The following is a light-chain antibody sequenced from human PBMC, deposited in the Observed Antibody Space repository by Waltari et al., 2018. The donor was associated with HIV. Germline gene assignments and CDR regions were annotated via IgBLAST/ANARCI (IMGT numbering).Light chain of an antibody. CDR2: GAS. V-gene: IGKV3-15*01. CDR3: QQYNTWPPA. Sequence: EIVMTQSPATLSVSPGETATLSCRASQSISSNLAWYQQKPGQAPRLLIYGASTRATGVPARCSGSGSGTEFTLTISSLQSEDFAVYYCQQYNTWPPAFGQGTKVEIK. CDR1: QSISSN. J-gene: IGKJ1*01.